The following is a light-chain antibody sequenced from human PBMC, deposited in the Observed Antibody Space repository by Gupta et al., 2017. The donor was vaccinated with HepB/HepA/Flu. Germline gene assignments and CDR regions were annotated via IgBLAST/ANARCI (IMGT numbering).Light chain of an antibody. J-gene: IGLJ2*01. CDR2: GKN. CDR3: NSRDSSGNHLGVV. V-gene: IGLV3-19*01. CDR1: SLRSYY. Sequence: SCELTQDTVVSVALGQTARIMCHGDSLRSYYASWYQQKPGQAPVLVIYGKNNRPSGIPDRSSGSSSGNTASLTIPGAPAEDEADDYCNSRDSSGNHLGVVFGGGTKLTVL.